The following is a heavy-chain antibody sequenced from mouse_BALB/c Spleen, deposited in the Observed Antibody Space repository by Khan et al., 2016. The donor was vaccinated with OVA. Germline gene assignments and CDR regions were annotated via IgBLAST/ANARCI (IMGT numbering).Heavy chain of an antibody. CDR3: VRSNCCGSGLYAVDY. J-gene: IGHJ4*01. D-gene: IGHD1-1*01. CDR2: ISPGSGNN. Sequence: DLVKPGASVNLSCKASGYTFTSYWINWIKQRPGQGLEWIGYISPGSGNNYYNKIFRVKATPTVDSSSTTAHIQLNSLSSADSAVYVCVRSNCCGSGLYAVDYWGQGTSVTVSA. V-gene: IGHV1S41*01. CDR1: GYTFTSYW.